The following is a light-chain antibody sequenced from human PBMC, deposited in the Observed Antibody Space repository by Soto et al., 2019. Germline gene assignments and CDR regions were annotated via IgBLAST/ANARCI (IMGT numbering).Light chain of an antibody. V-gene: IGLV2-14*03. CDR3: NSYTPTTSYV. CDR2: DVT. CDR1: SSDVGAYRY. J-gene: IGLJ1*01. Sequence: QSALTQPASVSGSPGQSITISCAGTSSDVGAYRYVSWYQQHPGKVPKLIIYDVTYRPSGVSNRFSGSKSGNTASLTISGLQAEDEADYYGNSYTPTTSYVFGTGTKLTVL.